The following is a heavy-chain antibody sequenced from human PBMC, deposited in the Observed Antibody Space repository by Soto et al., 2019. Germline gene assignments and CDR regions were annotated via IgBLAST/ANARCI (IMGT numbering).Heavy chain of an antibody. CDR3: AERTLRGYSSGCDY. V-gene: IGHV4-34*01. Sequence: SETLSLTCAVYGGSCSGYYWSWIRQPQPPGKGLEWIGEINHSGSTNYNPSLKSRVTISVDTSKNQFSLKPSSVTAADTAVYYCAERTLRGYSSGCDYWGQGTLF. CDR2: INHSGST. J-gene: IGHJ4*02. CDR1: GGSCSGYY. D-gene: IGHD5-18*01.